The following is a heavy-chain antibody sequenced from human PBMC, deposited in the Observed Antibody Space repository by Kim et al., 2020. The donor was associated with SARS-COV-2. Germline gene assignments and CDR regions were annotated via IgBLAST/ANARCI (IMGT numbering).Heavy chain of an antibody. CDR1: GYSFTSYW. J-gene: IGHJ4*02. CDR2: IYPGDSDT. Sequence: GESLKISCKGSGYSFTSYWIGWVRQMPGKGLEWMGIIYPGDSDTRYSPSFQGQVTISADKSISTAYLQWSSLKASDTAMYYCARRGRYDFWSGYYEDYWGQGTLVTVSS. V-gene: IGHV5-51*01. D-gene: IGHD3-3*01. CDR3: ARRGRYDFWSGYYEDY.